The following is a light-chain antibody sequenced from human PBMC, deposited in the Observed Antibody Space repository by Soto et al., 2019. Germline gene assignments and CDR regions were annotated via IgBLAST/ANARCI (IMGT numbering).Light chain of an antibody. Sequence: EIVMTQSPATLSVSPGERATLSCRASQSVRRNLAWYQQRPGQPPRLLIYDASNRATGIPARFSGSGSGTDFTLTISSLEPEDFAVYYCQQRSNWPRTFGQGTKVDIK. J-gene: IGKJ1*01. CDR2: DAS. V-gene: IGKV3-11*01. CDR3: QQRSNWPRT. CDR1: QSVRRN.